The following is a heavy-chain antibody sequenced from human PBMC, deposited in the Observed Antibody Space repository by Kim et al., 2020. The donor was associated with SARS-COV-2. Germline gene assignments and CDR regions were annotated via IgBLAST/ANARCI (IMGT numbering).Heavy chain of an antibody. V-gene: IGHV3-15*01. CDR1: GFTFSNAW. J-gene: IGHJ3*02. CDR3: TTRLGYYVWGSYRPDDAFDI. Sequence: GGSLRLSCAASGFTFSNAWMSWVRQAPGKGLEWVGRIKSKTDGGTTDYAAPVKGRFTISRDDSKNTLYLQMNSLKTEDTAVYYCTTRLGYYVWGSYRPDDAFDIWGQGTMVTVSS. D-gene: IGHD3-16*02. CDR2: IKSKTDGGTT.